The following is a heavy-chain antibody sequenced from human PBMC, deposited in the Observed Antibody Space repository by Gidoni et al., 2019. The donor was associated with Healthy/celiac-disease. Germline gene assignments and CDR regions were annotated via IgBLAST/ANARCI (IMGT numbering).Heavy chain of an antibody. D-gene: IGHD1-26*01. J-gene: IGHJ3*02. CDR3: AKDRGGNQAVELRI. V-gene: IGHV3-9*01. CDR1: GFTFDDYA. CDR2: ISWNSGSI. Sequence: GFTFDDYAMHWVRQAPGKGLEWVSGISWNSGSIGYADSVKGRFTISRDNAKNSLYLQMNSLRAEDTALYYCAKDRGGNQAVELRIWGQGTMVTVSS.